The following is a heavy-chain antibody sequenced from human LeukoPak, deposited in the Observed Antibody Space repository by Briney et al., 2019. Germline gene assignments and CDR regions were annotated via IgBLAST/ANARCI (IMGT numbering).Heavy chain of an antibody. CDR1: GGSFSGYY. CDR3: ASRRGYYGSGSYFY. Sequence: SETLSLTCAVYGGSFSGYYWSWIRQPPGKGLEWIGEINHSGSTNYNPSLKSRVTISVGTSKNQFSLKLSSVTAADTAVYYCASRRGYYGSGSYFYWGQGTLVTVSS. J-gene: IGHJ4*02. CDR2: INHSGST. D-gene: IGHD3-10*01. V-gene: IGHV4-34*01.